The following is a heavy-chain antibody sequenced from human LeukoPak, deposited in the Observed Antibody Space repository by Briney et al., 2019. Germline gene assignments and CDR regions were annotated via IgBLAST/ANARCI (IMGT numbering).Heavy chain of an antibody. CDR2: IQYDGSNE. D-gene: IGHD6-19*01. J-gene: IGHJ4*02. Sequence: PGGSLRLSCAASGFTFSSYWMSWVRQAPGKGLEWVAYIQYDGSNEQYADSVKGRFSISRDSSKNILYLQMNSLRAEDTAVYYCAKDQWQWLSNFDYWGQGTLVTVSS. V-gene: IGHV3-30*02. CDR3: AKDQWQWLSNFDY. CDR1: GFTFSSYW.